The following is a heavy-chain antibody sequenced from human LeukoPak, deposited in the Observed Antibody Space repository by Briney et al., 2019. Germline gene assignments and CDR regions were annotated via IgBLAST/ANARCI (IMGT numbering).Heavy chain of an antibody. CDR1: GGSISTNNFY. J-gene: IGHJ6*03. CDR2: INYSGST. V-gene: IGHV4-39*01. Sequence: SETLSLTCTVSGGSISTNNFYWGWIRQPPGKGLQWIGSINYSGSTYDDSSLRSRVTISVDTSKNQISLKLRSVTAADAGVYYCARVGQCTISSCPFYYYFFYMDVWGKGTTVTVSS. D-gene: IGHD2-15*01. CDR3: ARVGQCTISSCPFYYYFFYMDV.